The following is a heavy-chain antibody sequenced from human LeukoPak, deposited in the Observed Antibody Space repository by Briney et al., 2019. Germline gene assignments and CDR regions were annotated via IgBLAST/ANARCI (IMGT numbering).Heavy chain of an antibody. Sequence: ASVKVSCKASGGTFSSYAISWVRQAPGQGLEWMGWVNPNSGGTNYAQKFQGWVTMTRDTSISTAYMELSRLRSDDTAVYYCARDSHYYDSSGQFDYWGQGTLVTVSS. D-gene: IGHD3-22*01. V-gene: IGHV1-2*04. J-gene: IGHJ4*02. CDR2: VNPNSGGT. CDR3: ARDSHYYDSSGQFDY. CDR1: GGTFSSYA.